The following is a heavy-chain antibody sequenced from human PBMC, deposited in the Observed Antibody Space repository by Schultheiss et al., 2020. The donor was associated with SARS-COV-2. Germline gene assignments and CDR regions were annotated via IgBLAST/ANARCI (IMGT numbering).Heavy chain of an antibody. CDR2: IYYSGST. V-gene: IGHV4-59*12. Sequence: GSLRLSCAASGFTFSRYSVNWVRQAPGKWLEWIGYIYYSGSTYYNPSLKSLVTISVDTSKNQFSLKLSSVTAADTAVYYCARDRDSSSWGYYYYGMDVWGQGTTVTFSS. CDR1: GFTFSRYS. CDR3: ARDRDSSSWGYYYYGMDV. J-gene: IGHJ6*02. D-gene: IGHD6-13*01.